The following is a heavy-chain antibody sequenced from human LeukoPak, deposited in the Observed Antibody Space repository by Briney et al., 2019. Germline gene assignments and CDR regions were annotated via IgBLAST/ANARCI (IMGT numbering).Heavy chain of an antibody. CDR2: INPNSGGT. Sequence: ASVKVSCKASGYTFTGYYMHWVRQAPGQGLEWMGWINPNSGGTNYAQKFQGWVTMTRDTSISTAYMELSRLRSDDTAVYYCARGRIQLWSFTTSSFDYWGQGTLVTVSS. CDR3: ARGRIQLWSFTTSSFDY. D-gene: IGHD5-18*01. V-gene: IGHV1-2*04. CDR1: GYTFTGYY. J-gene: IGHJ4*02.